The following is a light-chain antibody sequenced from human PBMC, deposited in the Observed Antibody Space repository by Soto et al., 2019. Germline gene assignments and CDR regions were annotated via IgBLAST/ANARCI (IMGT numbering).Light chain of an antibody. CDR1: EDISNF. V-gene: IGKV1-16*01. Sequence: DIQMTQSPSSLSASVGERVTITCRASEDISNFLAWFQQRPGEAPQSLMFAASSLESGVSSRFRGSGYGAGCALTISSLQPEDIGAYYCQQYKAHPRTCGGGSKVQI. J-gene: IGKJ4*01. CDR3: QQYKAHPRT. CDR2: AAS.